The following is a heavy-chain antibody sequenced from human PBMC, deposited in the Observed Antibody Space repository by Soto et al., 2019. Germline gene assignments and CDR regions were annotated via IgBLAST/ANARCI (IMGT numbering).Heavy chain of an antibody. Sequence: KPSETLSLTCTVSGGSISSYYWSWIRQPPGKGLEWIGYIYYSGSTNYNPSLKSRVTISVDTSKNQFSLKLSSVTAADTAVYYCARDRGGYDFWSAMGGMDVWGQGTTVTVSS. CDR2: IYYSGST. J-gene: IGHJ6*02. V-gene: IGHV4-59*01. D-gene: IGHD3-3*01. CDR1: GGSISSYY. CDR3: ARDRGGYDFWSAMGGMDV.